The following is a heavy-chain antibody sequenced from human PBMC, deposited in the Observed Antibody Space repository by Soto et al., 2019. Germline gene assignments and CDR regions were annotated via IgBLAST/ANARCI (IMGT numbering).Heavy chain of an antibody. CDR2: IFHDGTA. CDR3: ARRVYDTRLNYMYFDF. V-gene: IGHV4-4*02. D-gene: IGHD3-10*01. CDR1: GVSISSGNW. Sequence: SETLSLTCAVSGVSISSGNWWTWVRQSPQRGLEYIGEIFHDGTANYYPSFERRVAISVDTSKNQFSLKLTSVTAADTAIYFWARRVYDTRLNYMYFDFWGQGTLVTVSS. J-gene: IGHJ4*02.